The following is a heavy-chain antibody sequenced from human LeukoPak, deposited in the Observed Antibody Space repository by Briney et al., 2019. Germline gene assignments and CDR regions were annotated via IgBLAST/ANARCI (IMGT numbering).Heavy chain of an antibody. CDR3: ARVWDFWSGYGWFDP. CDR2: IYTSGST. Sequence: PSETLSLTCTVSGGSISSGSYYWSWIRQPAGEGLEWIGRIYTSGSTNYNLSLKSRVTISVDTSKNQFSLKLSSVTAADTAVYYCARVWDFWSGYGWFDPWGQGTLVTVSS. V-gene: IGHV4-61*02. CDR1: GGSISSGSYY. J-gene: IGHJ5*02. D-gene: IGHD3-3*01.